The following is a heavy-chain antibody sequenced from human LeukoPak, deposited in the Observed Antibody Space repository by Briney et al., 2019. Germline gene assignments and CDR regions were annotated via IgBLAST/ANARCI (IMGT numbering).Heavy chain of an antibody. V-gene: IGHV1-18*01. CDR3: ARDIGYCSGGSCRYWFDP. CDR2: ISDYSGNT. D-gene: IGHD2-15*01. Sequence: ASVKVSCKASGYTFTSYGISWVRQAPGQGLEWMGWISDYSGNTNYAQKVQGRVTMTTDTSMSTVYMDLRSLRSDDTAVYYCARDIGYCSGGSCRYWFDPWGQGTLVTVSS. J-gene: IGHJ5*02. CDR1: GYTFTSYG.